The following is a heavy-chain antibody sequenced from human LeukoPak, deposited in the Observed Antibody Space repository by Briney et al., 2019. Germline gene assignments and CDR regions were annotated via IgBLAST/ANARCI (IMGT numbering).Heavy chain of an antibody. CDR1: GGSISSYY. CDR3: ARGDRYYYYMDV. Sequence: SETLSLTCTVSGGSISSYYWSWIRQPPGKGLEWIGYMYYSGSTNYNPSLKSRVTISVETSKNQFSLKLSSVTAADTAVYYCARGDRYYYYMDVWGEGTTVTVSS. V-gene: IGHV4-59*01. J-gene: IGHJ6*03. D-gene: IGHD3-16*01. CDR2: MYYSGST.